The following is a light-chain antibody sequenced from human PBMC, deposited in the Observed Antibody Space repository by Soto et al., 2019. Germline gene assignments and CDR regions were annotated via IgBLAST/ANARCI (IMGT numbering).Light chain of an antibody. CDR2: AAS. J-gene: IGKJ2*01. V-gene: IGKV1-39*01. CDR3: QQSYTTPYT. Sequence: DIQMTQSPSSLSASVGDRVTITCRASQSISNFLNWYQHKPGKAPELLIYAASSLHSGVPSRFSGSGSGTNFTLTISSLQPEDFATYSCQQSYTTPYTFGQGTKLEIK. CDR1: QSISNF.